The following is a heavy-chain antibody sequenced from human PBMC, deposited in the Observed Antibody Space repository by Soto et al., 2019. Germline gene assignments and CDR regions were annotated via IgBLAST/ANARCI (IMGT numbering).Heavy chain of an antibody. Sequence: GASVKVSCKASGYTFTSYAMHWERQAPGQRLEWMGWINAGNGNTKYSQKFQGRVTITRDTSASTAYMELSSLRSEDTAVYYCARERARLNPFDPWGQGTLVTVSS. CDR3: ARERARLNPFDP. J-gene: IGHJ5*02. V-gene: IGHV1-3*01. CDR2: INAGNGNT. CDR1: GYTFTSYA.